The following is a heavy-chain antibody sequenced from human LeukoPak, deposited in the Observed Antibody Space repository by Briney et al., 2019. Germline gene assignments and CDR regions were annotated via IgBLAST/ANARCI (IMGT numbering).Heavy chain of an antibody. J-gene: IGHJ4*02. CDR3: TTDPQGSGSYGIGDFDY. CDR1: TFTFSNAW. CDR2: IKSKTDGGTT. D-gene: IGHD3-10*01. V-gene: IGHV3-15*01. Sequence: GGSLRLSCAASTFTFSNAWMSWVRQAPGKGLEWVGRIKSKTDGGTTDYAAPVKGRFTISRDDSKNTLYLQMNSLKTEDTAVYYCTTDPQGSGSYGIGDFDYWGQGTLVTVSS.